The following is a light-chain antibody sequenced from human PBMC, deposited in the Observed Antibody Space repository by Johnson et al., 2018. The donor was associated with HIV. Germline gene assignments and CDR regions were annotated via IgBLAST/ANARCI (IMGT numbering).Light chain of an antibody. CDR1: SSNIGNNY. J-gene: IGLJ1*01. Sequence: QSVLTQPPSVSAAPGQKVTISCSGSSSNIGNNYVSWYQQLPGTAPKLLIYENNKRPSGIPDRFSGSKSGTSATLGITGLQTGDEADYYCGTWDSSLSLLYVFGTGTKVTVL. CDR3: GTWDSSLSLLYV. V-gene: IGLV1-51*02. CDR2: ENN.